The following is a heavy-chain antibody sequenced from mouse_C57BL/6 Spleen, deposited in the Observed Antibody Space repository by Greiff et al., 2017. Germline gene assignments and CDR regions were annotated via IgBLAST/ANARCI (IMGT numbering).Heavy chain of an antibody. J-gene: IGHJ4*01. CDR3: ARSRGLYAMDY. D-gene: IGHD3-3*01. Sequence: VQLQQSGPELVKPGASVKIPCKASGYTFTDYNMDWVKQSHGKSLEWIGDINPNNGGTIYNQKFKGKATLTVAKYSSTAYMELRSLTSEDTAGYYCARSRGLYAMDYWGQGTSVTVSS. V-gene: IGHV1-18*01. CDR2: INPNNGGT. CDR1: GYTFTDYN.